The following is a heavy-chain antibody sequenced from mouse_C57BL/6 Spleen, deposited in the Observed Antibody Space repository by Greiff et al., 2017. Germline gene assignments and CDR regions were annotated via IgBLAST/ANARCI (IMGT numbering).Heavy chain of an antibody. D-gene: IGHD2-3*01. J-gene: IGHJ4*01. CDR1: GYAFSSYW. CDR2: IHPNSGST. CDR3: ARGLLRSMRDY. Sequence: QVQLKESGAELVKPGASVKISCKASGYAFSSYWMNWVKQRPGKGLEWIGMIHPNSGSTNYNEKFKSKATLTVDKSSSTAYMQLSSLTSEDSAVYYCARGLLRSMRDYWGQGTSVTVSS. V-gene: IGHV1-64*01.